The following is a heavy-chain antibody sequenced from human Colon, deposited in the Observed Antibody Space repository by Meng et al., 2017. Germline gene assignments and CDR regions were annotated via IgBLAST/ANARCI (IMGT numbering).Heavy chain of an antibody. CDR2: IHYSGST. J-gene: IGHJ5*02. CDR1: GGSISSGGYY. Sequence: QVQLQESGPGLVKPSQTLSRTGTVSGGSISSGGYYWSWIRQHPGKGLEWIGYIHYSGSTYYNPSLKSRVTISVDTSKNQFSLKLTSVTAADTAVYYCARYGSASHQGWFDPWGQGTLVTVSS. CDR3: ARYGSASHQGWFDP. D-gene: IGHD3-10*01. V-gene: IGHV4-31*03.